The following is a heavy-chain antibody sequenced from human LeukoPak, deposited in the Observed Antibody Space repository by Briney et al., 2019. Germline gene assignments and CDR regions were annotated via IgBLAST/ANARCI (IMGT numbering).Heavy chain of an antibody. CDR3: ARSGDYVWFDP. J-gene: IGHJ5*02. D-gene: IGHD4-17*01. CDR1: GGSISSSNW. Sequence: NTSETLSLSCAVSGGSISSSNWWSWVRQPPGKGLEWIGEIYHSGSTKYNPSLKSRVTLSIDKSKNQFSLKLTSVTAADTAVYYCARSGDYVWFDPWGQGTLVTVSS. V-gene: IGHV4-4*02. CDR2: IYHSGST.